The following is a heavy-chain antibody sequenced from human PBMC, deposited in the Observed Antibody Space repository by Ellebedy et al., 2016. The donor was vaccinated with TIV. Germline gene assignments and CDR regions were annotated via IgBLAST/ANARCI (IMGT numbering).Heavy chain of an antibody. CDR3: ARAYYYDSIADHKETHNYWYFDL. D-gene: IGHD3-22*01. J-gene: IGHJ2*01. Sequence: GGSLRLSCAASGFTFSSYGMNWVRQAPGKGLEWVAVIWHDGSNKYYADSVKGRFTISRDNSKNTLYLQMNSLRVEDTAVFYCARAYYYDSIADHKETHNYWYFDLWGRGTLVTVSS. CDR2: IWHDGSNK. V-gene: IGHV3-33*01. CDR1: GFTFSSYG.